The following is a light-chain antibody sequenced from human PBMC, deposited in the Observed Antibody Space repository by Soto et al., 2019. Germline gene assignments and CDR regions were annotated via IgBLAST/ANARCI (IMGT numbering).Light chain of an antibody. Sequence: DIHMTQSPSTLSASVGDRVTITCRASQSVGTDLAWYQQKPGEVPKLLMYDASTLTSGVPPRFSGGGSGTEFTLTISSLQPDDFATYYCQHYDRYPYTFGQGTKLEI. J-gene: IGKJ2*01. V-gene: IGKV1-5*01. CDR3: QHYDRYPYT. CDR1: QSVGTD. CDR2: DAS.